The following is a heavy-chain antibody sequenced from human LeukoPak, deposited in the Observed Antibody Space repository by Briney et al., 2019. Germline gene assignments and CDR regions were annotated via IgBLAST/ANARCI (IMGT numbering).Heavy chain of an antibody. CDR1: GGSFSGYY. J-gene: IGHJ4*02. CDR3: ARVFSGNFDY. CDR2: INHSGST. Sequence: PSETLSLTCAVYGGSFSGYYWSWIRQPPGQGLEWIGEINHSGSTNYNPSLKSRVTISVDTSKNQFSLKLSSVTAADTAVYYCARVFSGNFDYWGQGTLVTVSS. V-gene: IGHV4-34*01. D-gene: IGHD1-26*01.